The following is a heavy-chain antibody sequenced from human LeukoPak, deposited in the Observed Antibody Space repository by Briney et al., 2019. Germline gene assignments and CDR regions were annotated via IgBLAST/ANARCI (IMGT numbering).Heavy chain of an antibody. Sequence: ASVKVSCKASGYTFTSHDINRVRQAPGQGLEWMGGIIPIFGTANYAQKFQGRVTITADESTSTAYMELSSLRSEDTAVYYCASSFSWGVVTANWFDPWGQGTLVTVSS. D-gene: IGHD3-3*01. CDR3: ASSFSWGVVTANWFDP. V-gene: IGHV1-69*13. CDR1: GYTFTSHD. J-gene: IGHJ5*02. CDR2: IIPIFGTA.